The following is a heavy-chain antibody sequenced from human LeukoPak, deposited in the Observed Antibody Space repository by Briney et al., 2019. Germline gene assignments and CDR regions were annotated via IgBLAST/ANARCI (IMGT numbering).Heavy chain of an antibody. D-gene: IGHD6-19*01. CDR3: ARGAGYSSGWLLDY. J-gene: IGHJ4*02. V-gene: IGHV1-69*04. Sequence: ASVKVSCKASGGTFSSYAISWVRQVPGQGLEWMGRIIPIFGIANYAQKFQGRVTITADKSTSTAYMELSSLRSEDTAVYYCARGAGYSSGWLLDYWGQGTLVTVSS. CDR1: GGTFSSYA. CDR2: IIPIFGIA.